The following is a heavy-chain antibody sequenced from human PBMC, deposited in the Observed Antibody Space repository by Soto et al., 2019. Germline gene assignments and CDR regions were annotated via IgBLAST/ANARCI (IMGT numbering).Heavy chain of an antibody. CDR1: GGTFSSYT. CDR3: ARTKRGYCSSTSCYSADLFDY. V-gene: IGHV1-69*02. Sequence: ASVKVSCKASGGTFSSYTISWVRQAPGQGLEWMGRIIPILGIANYAQKFQGRVTITADKSTSTAYMELSSLRSEDTAVYYCARTKRGYCSSTSCYSADLFDYWGQGTLVTVSS. CDR2: IIPILGIA. D-gene: IGHD2-2*03. J-gene: IGHJ4*02.